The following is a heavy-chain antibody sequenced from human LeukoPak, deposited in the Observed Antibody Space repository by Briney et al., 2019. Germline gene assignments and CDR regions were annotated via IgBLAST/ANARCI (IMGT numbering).Heavy chain of an antibody. CDR3: AKDGLPDAFDI. V-gene: IGHV3-9*01. Sequence: GGSLRLSCAASGFTFDDYAMHWVRQAPGKGLEWVSGISWNSGSIGYADSVKGQFTTSRDNAKNSLYLQMNSLRAEDTALYYCAKDGLPDAFDIWGQGTMVTVSS. D-gene: IGHD2-15*01. CDR1: GFTFDDYA. CDR2: ISWNSGSI. J-gene: IGHJ3*02.